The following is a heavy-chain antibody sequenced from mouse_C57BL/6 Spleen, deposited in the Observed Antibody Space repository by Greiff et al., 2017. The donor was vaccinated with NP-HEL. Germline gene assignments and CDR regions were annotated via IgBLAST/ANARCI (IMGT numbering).Heavy chain of an antibody. J-gene: IGHJ3*01. CDR2: ISDGGSYT. CDR1: GFTFSSYA. CDR3: ASSSYYSNSFFAY. Sequence: EVMLVESGGGLVKPGGSLKLSCAASGFTFSSYAMSWVRQTPEKRLEWVATISDGGSYTYYPDNVKGRFTISRDNAKNNLYLQMSHLKSEDTAMYYCASSSYYSNSFFAYWGQGTLVTVSA. D-gene: IGHD2-5*01. V-gene: IGHV5-4*03.